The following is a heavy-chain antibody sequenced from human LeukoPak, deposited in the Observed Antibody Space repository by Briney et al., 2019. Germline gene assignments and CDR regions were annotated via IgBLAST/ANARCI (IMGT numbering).Heavy chain of an antibody. CDR1: GGSISSGDYY. Sequence: SETLSLTCTVSGGSISSGDYYWSWIRQPPGKGLEWIGYIYYSGSTYYNPSLKSRVTISVDRSKNQFSLKLSSVTAADTAVYYCARGGCSSTSCYPRYFDYWGQGTLVTVSS. CDR2: IYYSGST. V-gene: IGHV4-30-4*01. J-gene: IGHJ4*02. D-gene: IGHD2-2*01. CDR3: ARGGCSSTSCYPRYFDY.